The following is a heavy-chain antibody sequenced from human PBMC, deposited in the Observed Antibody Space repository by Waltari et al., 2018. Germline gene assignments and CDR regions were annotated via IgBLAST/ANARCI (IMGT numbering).Heavy chain of an antibody. CDR1: GYSLRCNAW. J-gene: IGHJ4*02. D-gene: IGHD2-15*01. CDR3: ARDRGRGLYLDS. CDR2: IHGSGKT. Sequence: QVQLQESGPGLVKPSGTLSVTCPVFGYSLRCNAWWSWVRPPPGKGRGWIGQIHGSGKTNYKPSLESRVTVSRDTSNNQFSLKLASATAADTAVYYCARDRGRGLYLDSWGQGTLVTVSP. V-gene: IGHV4-4*02.